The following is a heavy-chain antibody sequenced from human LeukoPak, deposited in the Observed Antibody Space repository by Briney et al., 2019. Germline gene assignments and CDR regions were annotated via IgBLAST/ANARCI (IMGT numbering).Heavy chain of an antibody. Sequence: GGSLRLSCAASGFTFSSYSMNWVRQAPGKGLEWVSYISSSSSTIYYADSVKGRFTISRDNAKNSLYLQMNSLRAEDTAVYYCAREYCSGGSCHYYYYYMDVWGKGTTVTVSS. D-gene: IGHD2-15*01. CDR1: GFTFSSYS. CDR2: ISSSSSTI. V-gene: IGHV3-48*04. CDR3: AREYCSGGSCHYYYYYMDV. J-gene: IGHJ6*03.